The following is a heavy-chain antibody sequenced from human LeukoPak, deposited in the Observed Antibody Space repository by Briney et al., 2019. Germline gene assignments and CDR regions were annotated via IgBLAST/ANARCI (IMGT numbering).Heavy chain of an antibody. CDR3: TRVLVGCYYYYMDV. D-gene: IGHD1-26*01. CDR2: ITSKAYGGTT. V-gene: IGHV3-49*04. CDR1: GFTFGDYA. Sequence: GGSLRLSCTASGFTFGDYAMSWVRQAPGKGLEWVGIITSKAYGGTTEYAASVKGRFTISRDDSKSIAYLQMNSLKTGDTAVYYCTRVLVGCYYYYMDVWGKGTTVTVSS. J-gene: IGHJ6*03.